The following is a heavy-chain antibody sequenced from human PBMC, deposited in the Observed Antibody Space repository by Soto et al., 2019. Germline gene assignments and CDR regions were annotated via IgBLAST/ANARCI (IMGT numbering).Heavy chain of an antibody. CDR3: ARVEIHSSQNQDYYYYGMDV. CDR1: GGSISSYY. CDR2: IYYSGST. Sequence: TSETLSLTCTVSGGSISSYYWSWIRQPPGKGLEWIGYIYYSGSTNYNPSLKSRVTISVDTSKNQFSLKLSSVTAADTAVYYCARVEIHSSQNQDYYYYGMDVWGQGTTVTVSS. J-gene: IGHJ6*02. V-gene: IGHV4-59*01. D-gene: IGHD6-13*01.